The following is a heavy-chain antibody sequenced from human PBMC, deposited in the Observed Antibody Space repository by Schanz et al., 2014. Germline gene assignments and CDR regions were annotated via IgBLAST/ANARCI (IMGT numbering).Heavy chain of an antibody. D-gene: IGHD2-15*01. J-gene: IGHJ4*02. CDR3: AKDISDASGKDDY. Sequence: EVHLLESGGGLVQPGGSLRLSCAASGFSFGTYAMSWVRQAPGKGLLWVSSISGTGGDDTYYADSVKGRFTISRDNSKNTLFLQMNSLRVDDSAIYYCAKDISDASGKDDYWGQGTLVTVSA. V-gene: IGHV3-23*01. CDR2: ISGTGGDDT. CDR1: GFSFGTYA.